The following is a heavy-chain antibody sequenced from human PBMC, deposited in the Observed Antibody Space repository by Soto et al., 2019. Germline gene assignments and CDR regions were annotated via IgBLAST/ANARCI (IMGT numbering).Heavy chain of an antibody. CDR1: GFTFSDCA. Sequence: GGSLRLSCAASGFTFSDCAMSWVRQAPGKGLEWVSGISGSGDTTWYAGSVKGRFTLSRDNSKNTLYLQMNGLRAEDTAVYYCARGRYCSGGSCYYYYYYMDVWGKGTTVTVSS. V-gene: IGHV3-23*01. CDR2: ISGSGDTT. D-gene: IGHD2-15*01. J-gene: IGHJ6*03. CDR3: ARGRYCSGGSCYYYYYYMDV.